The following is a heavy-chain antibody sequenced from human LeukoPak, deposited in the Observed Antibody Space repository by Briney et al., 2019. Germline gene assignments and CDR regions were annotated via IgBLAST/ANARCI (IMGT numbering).Heavy chain of an antibody. D-gene: IGHD3-22*01. J-gene: IGHJ3*02. CDR1: GYSFTSYW. CDR3: ARTDGSGSTLSFDM. V-gene: IGHV5-51*01. Sequence: LKISCKGSGYSFTSYWIGWVRQMPGKGLEWMGIIYPGDSDTRYSPSFQGQVTISVDKSISTAYLQWNTLKASDTAMYYCARTDGSGSTLSFDMWGQGTMVTVSS. CDR2: IYPGDSDT.